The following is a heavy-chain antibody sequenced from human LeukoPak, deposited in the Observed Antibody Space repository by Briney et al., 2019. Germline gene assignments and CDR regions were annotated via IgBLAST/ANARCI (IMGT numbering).Heavy chain of an antibody. CDR1: GGSISSYY. J-gene: IGHJ4*02. D-gene: IGHD3-3*01. V-gene: IGHV4-4*08. CDR2: IYTSGST. CDR3: ARGLIWSGYSLDFGY. Sequence: SETLSLTCTVSGGSISSYYWSWIRQPPGKGLEWIGRIYTSGSTNYNPSLKSRVTISVDTSKNQFSLKLSSVTAADTAVYYCARGLIWSGYSLDFGYWGQGTLVTVSS.